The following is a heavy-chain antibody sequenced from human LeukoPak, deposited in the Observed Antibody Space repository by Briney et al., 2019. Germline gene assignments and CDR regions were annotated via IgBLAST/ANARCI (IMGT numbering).Heavy chain of an antibody. J-gene: IGHJ3*02. CDR3: ASDRIEVDAFDI. Sequence: SETLSLTCIVSGGSSSSSSYYWAWVRQPPGKGLEWIGSVNYSGTTYYNPSLRSRVTISVDTSKNQFSLKLSSVTAADTAVYYCASDRIEVDAFDIWGQGTMVTVSS. CDR2: VNYSGTT. D-gene: IGHD2-15*01. V-gene: IGHV4-39*07. CDR1: GGSSSSSSYY.